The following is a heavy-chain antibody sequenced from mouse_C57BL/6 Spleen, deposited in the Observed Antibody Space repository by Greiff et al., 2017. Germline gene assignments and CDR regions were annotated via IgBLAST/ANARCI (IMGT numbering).Heavy chain of an antibody. V-gene: IGHV3-6*01. CDR3: ASFYYYGSSSYAMDY. D-gene: IGHD1-1*01. CDR2: ISYDGSN. Sequence: ESGPGLVKPSQSLSLTCSVTGYSITSGYYWNWIRQFPGNKLEWMGYISYDGSNNYNPSLKNRISITRDTSKNQFFLKLNSVTTEDTATYYCASFYYYGSSSYAMDYWGQGTSVTVSS. J-gene: IGHJ4*01. CDR1: GYSITSGYY.